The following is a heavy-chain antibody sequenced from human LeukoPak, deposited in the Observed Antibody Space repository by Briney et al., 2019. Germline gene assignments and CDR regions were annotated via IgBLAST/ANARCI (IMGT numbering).Heavy chain of an antibody. D-gene: IGHD5-12*01. CDR3: ARDPKWLRLSLSQTYGMDV. J-gene: IGHJ6*02. CDR1: GGSFSGYC. Sequence: SETLSLTCAVYGGSFSGYCWSWIRQPPGKGLEWIGEINHSGSTNYNPSLKSRVTISVDTSKNQFSLKLSSVTAADTAVYYCARDPKWLRLSLSQTYGMDVWGQGTTVTVSS. V-gene: IGHV4-34*01. CDR2: INHSGST.